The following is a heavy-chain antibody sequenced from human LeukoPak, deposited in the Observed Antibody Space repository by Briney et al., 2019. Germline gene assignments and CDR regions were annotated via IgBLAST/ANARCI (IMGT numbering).Heavy chain of an antibody. Sequence: AGGSLRLSCAASGFTFSTYSMNWVRQAPGMGLEWVSSISSSSYIYYADSMKGRFTISRDNAKNSLYLQMNSLRAEDTAVYYCARDLYGDYSFDYWGQGALVTVSS. J-gene: IGHJ4*02. CDR3: ARDLYGDYSFDY. V-gene: IGHV3-21*01. CDR2: ISSSSYI. D-gene: IGHD4-17*01. CDR1: GFTFSTYS.